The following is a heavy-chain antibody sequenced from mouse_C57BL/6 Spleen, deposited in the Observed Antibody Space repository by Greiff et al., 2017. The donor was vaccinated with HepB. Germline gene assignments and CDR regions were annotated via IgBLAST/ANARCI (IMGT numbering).Heavy chain of an antibody. V-gene: IGHV1-50*01. CDR1: GYTFTSYW. J-gene: IGHJ3*01. CDR3: ARYGDYDPFAY. D-gene: IGHD2-4*01. Sequence: VQLQQPGAELVKPGASVKLSCKASGYTFTSYWMQWVKQRPGQGLEWIGEIDPSDSYTNYNQKFKGKATLTVDTSSSTAYMQLSSLTSEDSAVYYCARYGDYDPFAYWGQGTLVTVSA. CDR2: IDPSDSYT.